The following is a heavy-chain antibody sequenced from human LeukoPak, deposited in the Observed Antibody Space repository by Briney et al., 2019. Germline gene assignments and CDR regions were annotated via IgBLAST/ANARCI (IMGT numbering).Heavy chain of an antibody. CDR3: ASHKGPDYYDSSGYYFDY. J-gene: IGHJ4*02. CDR2: IRYDGSDK. D-gene: IGHD3-22*01. Sequence: PGGSLRLSCAASRFIFTSTGMHWVRQAPGKGLEWVSFIRYDGSDKYYADSVQGRFIISRDNSKNTLFLQMNSLRAEDTAVYYSASHKGPDYYDSSGYYFDYWGQGTLVTVSS. V-gene: IGHV3-30*02. CDR1: RFIFTSTG.